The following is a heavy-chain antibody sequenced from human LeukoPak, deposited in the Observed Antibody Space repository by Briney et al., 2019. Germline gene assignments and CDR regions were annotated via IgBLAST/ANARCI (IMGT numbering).Heavy chain of an antibody. D-gene: IGHD6-6*01. CDR2: IYYSGST. V-gene: IGHV4-39*07. CDR1: GGSISSSSYY. CDR3: ARERGYSSSSPTDY. Sequence: SETLSLTCTVSGGSISSSSYYWGWIRQPPGKGLEWIGSIYYSGSTYYNPSLKSRVTISVDTSKNQFSLKLSSVTAADTAVYYCARERGYSSSSPTDYWGQGTLVTVSS. J-gene: IGHJ4*02.